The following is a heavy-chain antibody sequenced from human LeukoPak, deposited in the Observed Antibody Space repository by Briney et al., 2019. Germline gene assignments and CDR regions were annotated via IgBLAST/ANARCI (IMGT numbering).Heavy chain of an antibody. D-gene: IGHD3-3*01. CDR1: GGSVSSGDYY. CDR3: ARAKVLRFLEWLYVDY. CDR2: IYYSGST. V-gene: IGHV4-30-4*08. J-gene: IGHJ4*02. Sequence: SQTLSLTCTVSGGSVSSGDYYWSWIRQPPGKGLEWIGYIYYSGSTYYNPSLKSRVTISVDTSKNQFSLKLGSVTAADPAVYYCARAKVLRFLEWLYVDYWGQGTLVTVSS.